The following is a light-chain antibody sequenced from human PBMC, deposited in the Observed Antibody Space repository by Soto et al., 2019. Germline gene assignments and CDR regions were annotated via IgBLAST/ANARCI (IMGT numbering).Light chain of an antibody. Sequence: EVVMTQSAATVSVSPGERTSLSCRASQSVGTNLGWYQQKPGQAPRLLISKTSTRATGVPARFSGSGSGTEFTLTINSLQSEDIAVYYCQQYANWPLTFGGGTKVDIK. J-gene: IGKJ4*01. CDR3: QQYANWPLT. CDR1: QSVGTN. CDR2: KTS. V-gene: IGKV3-15*01.